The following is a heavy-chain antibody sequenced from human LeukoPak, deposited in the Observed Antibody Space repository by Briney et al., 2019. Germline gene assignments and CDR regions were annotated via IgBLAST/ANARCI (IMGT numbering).Heavy chain of an antibody. CDR1: EFSFSSYG. CDR2: LWYDGTNK. CDR3: ARGRNNYDSSGFSALDY. Sequence: GGSLRLSCAASEFSFSSYGMHCVRRAPGKGLQWVASLWYDGTNKYHADSVKGRFTISRDNSQSTLYLQMNSLRAEDTAVYYCARGRNNYDSSGFSALDYWGQGTLVTVSS. D-gene: IGHD3-22*01. V-gene: IGHV3-33*01. J-gene: IGHJ4*02.